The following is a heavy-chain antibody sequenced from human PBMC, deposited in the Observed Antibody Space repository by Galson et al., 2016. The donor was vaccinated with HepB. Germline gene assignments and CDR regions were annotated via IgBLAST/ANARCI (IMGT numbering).Heavy chain of an antibody. Sequence: SLRLSCAASGFTFIDAWMAWVRQAPGKGLEWVGRIKRKTDGGTTDYAAPVKGRFTISRDDSKNTLYLQMNSLKTEDTAVYYCATELPGYSSNWGPGYWGQETLVTVSS. CDR1: GFTFIDAW. V-gene: IGHV3-15*01. CDR2: IKRKTDGGTT. D-gene: IGHD6-13*01. J-gene: IGHJ4*02. CDR3: ATELPGYSSNWGPGY.